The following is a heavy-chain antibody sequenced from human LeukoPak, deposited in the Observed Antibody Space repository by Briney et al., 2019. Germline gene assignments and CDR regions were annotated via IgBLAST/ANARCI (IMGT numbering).Heavy chain of an antibody. V-gene: IGHV1-8*01. Sequence: ASVKVSCKASGYSFTTYDINWVRQAAGQGLEWMGWMNPNSGNTGNAQRFQGRVTMTRNTSISTAYMELTSLTSEDTAVYFCARIAAPGNRRLNFWGQGTLVTVSS. CDR3: ARIAAPGNRRLNF. J-gene: IGHJ4*02. CDR1: GYSFTTYD. CDR2: MNPNSGNT. D-gene: IGHD6-13*01.